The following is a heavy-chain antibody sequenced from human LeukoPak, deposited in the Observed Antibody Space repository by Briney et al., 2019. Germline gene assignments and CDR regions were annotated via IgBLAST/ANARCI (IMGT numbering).Heavy chain of an antibody. CDR3: ARDRRSWGKDY. CDR1: GYSITSGYY. CDR2: IYHTGST. D-gene: IGHD6-13*01. Sequence: SETLSLTCTVSGYSITSGYYWGWIRQPPGKGLEWIGSIYHTGSTYYNPSLKSRVTISVDTSKNQFSLKLSSVTAADTAVYYCARDRRSWGKDYWGQGTLVTVSS. J-gene: IGHJ4*02. V-gene: IGHV4-38-2*02.